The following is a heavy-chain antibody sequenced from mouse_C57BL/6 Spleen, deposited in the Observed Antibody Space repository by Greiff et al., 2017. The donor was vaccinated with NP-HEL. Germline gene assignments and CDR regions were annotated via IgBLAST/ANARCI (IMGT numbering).Heavy chain of an antibody. D-gene: IGHD2-3*01. CDR1: GYSFSSYW. CDR3: AREGDGYYDY. V-gene: IGHV1-80*01. Sequence: VQLQQSGAELVKPGSSFHLSCNSSGYSFSSYWMNWVKQRPGKGLEWIGQIYPGHGDTNYNGKFKGKATLTADKSSSTAYMQLSSLTSEDSAVYFCAREGDGYYDYWGQGTTLTVSS. CDR2: IYPGHGDT. J-gene: IGHJ2*01.